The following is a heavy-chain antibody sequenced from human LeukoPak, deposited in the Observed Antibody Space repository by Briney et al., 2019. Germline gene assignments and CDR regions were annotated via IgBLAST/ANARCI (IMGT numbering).Heavy chain of an antibody. Sequence: ASVKVSCKVSGYTLTELSMHWVRQAPGKGLEWMGGFDPEDGETIYAQKFQGRVTMTRNTSISTAYMELSSLRSEDTAVYYCARGNPRGYYDFWSGYYTGAAYYFDYWGQGTLVTVSS. V-gene: IGHV1-24*01. CDR1: GYTLTELS. CDR2: FDPEDGET. J-gene: IGHJ4*02. D-gene: IGHD3-3*01. CDR3: ARGNPRGYYDFWSGYYTGAAYYFDY.